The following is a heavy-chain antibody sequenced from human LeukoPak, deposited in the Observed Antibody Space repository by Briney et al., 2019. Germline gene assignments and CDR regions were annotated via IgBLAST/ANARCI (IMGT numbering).Heavy chain of an antibody. Sequence: GGSLRLSCAASGFTFSNAWMSWVRQAPGKGLEWVGRINSKTDGGATHYAAPVKGRFTISRDDSKNTLYLQKNSLKTEDTAVYYCTTEAYYYDSGAIKYFDYWGQGTLVTVSS. D-gene: IGHD3-22*01. CDR3: TTEAYYYDSGAIKYFDY. CDR1: GFTFSNAW. CDR2: INSKTDGGAT. V-gene: IGHV3-15*01. J-gene: IGHJ4*02.